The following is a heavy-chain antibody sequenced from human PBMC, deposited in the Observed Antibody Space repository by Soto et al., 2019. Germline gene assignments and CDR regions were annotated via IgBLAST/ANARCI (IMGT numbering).Heavy chain of an antibody. CDR2: IFYSGST. CDR3: ARAAVTRLDY. Sequence: SETLSLTCTVSGGSISSSSYYWGWIRQPPGKGLEWIGSIFYSGSTYYNPSLKSRVTISVDRSKNQFSLKLSSVTAADTAVYYCARAAVTRLDYWGQGTLVTVSS. J-gene: IGHJ4*02. CDR1: GGSISSSSYY. D-gene: IGHD4-17*01. V-gene: IGHV4-39*07.